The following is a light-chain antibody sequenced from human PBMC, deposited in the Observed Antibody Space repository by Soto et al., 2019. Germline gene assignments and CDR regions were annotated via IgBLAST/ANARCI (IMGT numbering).Light chain of an antibody. CDR2: GNS. CDR1: SSNIGAGYD. CDR3: QSYDSSLSGYVV. J-gene: IGLJ2*01. Sequence: QSVLTQPPSLSGAPGQRVTISCTGSSSNIGAGYDVHWYQQLPGTAPKLLIYGNSNRPSGVPDRFSGSKSGTSAALAITGRQAEDEADYYCQSYDSSLSGYVVFGGGTKLTVL. V-gene: IGLV1-40*01.